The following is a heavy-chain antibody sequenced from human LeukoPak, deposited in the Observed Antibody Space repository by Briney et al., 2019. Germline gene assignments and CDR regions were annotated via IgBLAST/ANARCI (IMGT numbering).Heavy chain of an antibody. CDR1: GGSISSGGYY. V-gene: IGHV4-61*02. Sequence: SQTLSLTCTVSGGSISSGGYYWSWIRQHPGKGLEWIGRIYTSGSTNYNPSLKSRVTMSVDTSKNQFSLKLSSVTAADTAVYYCARVFGYSYGYYFDYWGQGTLVTVSS. J-gene: IGHJ4*02. D-gene: IGHD5-18*01. CDR2: IYTSGST. CDR3: ARVFGYSYGYYFDY.